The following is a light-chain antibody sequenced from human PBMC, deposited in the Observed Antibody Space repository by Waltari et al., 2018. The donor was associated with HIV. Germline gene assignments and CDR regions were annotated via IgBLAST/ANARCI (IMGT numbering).Light chain of an antibody. J-gene: IGLJ2*01. V-gene: IGLV3-25*03. CDR2: KDS. CDR3: QSADSSGTLVV. CDR1: ALPKNN. Sequence: SFELTQPPSVSVSPGQTARITCSGAALPKNNALWSQQEPGQAPLLVIYKDSERPSGIPERFSGSSSGTTVTLTISGVQAEDEADYYCQSADSSGTLVVFGGGTKLTVL.